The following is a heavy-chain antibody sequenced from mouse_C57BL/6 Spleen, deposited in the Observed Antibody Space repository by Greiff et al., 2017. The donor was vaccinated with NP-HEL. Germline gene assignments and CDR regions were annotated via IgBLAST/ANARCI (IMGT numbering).Heavy chain of an antibody. V-gene: IGHV2-2*01. CDR2: IWSGGST. CDR3: ARLDYYGSSYAMDY. Sequence: VQRVESGPGLVQPSQSLSITCTVSGFSLTSYGVHWVRQSPGKGLEWLGVIWSGGSTDYNAAFISRLSISKDNSKSQVFFKMNSLQADDTAIYYCARLDYYGSSYAMDYWGQGTSVTVSS. CDR1: GFSLTSYG. D-gene: IGHD1-1*01. J-gene: IGHJ4*01.